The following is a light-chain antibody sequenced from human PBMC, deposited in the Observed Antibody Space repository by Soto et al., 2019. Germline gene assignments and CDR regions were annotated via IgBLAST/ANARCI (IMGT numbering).Light chain of an antibody. CDR3: QQRSFWPRLT. Sequence: EIVLTQSPATLSLSPGERATLSCRASRSVSTYLAWYQQKPGQAPRLLIYDASNRATGIPARFSGSGSGTDFILTISSLEPEDFAVYYCQQRSFWPRLTFGGGTKVEIK. V-gene: IGKV3-11*01. J-gene: IGKJ4*01. CDR1: RSVSTY. CDR2: DAS.